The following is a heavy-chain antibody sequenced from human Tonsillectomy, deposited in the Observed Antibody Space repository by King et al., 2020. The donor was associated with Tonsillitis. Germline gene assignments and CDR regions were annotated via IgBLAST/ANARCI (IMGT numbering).Heavy chain of an antibody. D-gene: IGHD3-22*01. CDR1: GFTFSSYA. V-gene: IGHV3-30-3*01. CDR3: ARDLFFTTVDY. CDR2: ISYDGSNK. Sequence: QVQLVESGGGVVQPGRSLRLSCAASGFTFSSYAMHWVRQAPGKGLEWVAVISYDGSNKYYADSVKGRFTISRDNSKNTLYLQMNSLRAEDTAVYYCARDLFFTTVDYWGQGTLVTVSS. J-gene: IGHJ4*02.